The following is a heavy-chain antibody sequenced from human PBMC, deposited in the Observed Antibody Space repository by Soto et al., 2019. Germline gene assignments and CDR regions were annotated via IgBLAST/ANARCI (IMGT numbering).Heavy chain of an antibody. Sequence: ASVKVSCKVSGYTLTELSMHWVRQAPGEGLEWMGGFDPEDGETIYAQQFQGRVTMTEDTSTDTAYMELSSLRSEDTAVYYCARGQLRDTAMVFTRGLYYYYYGMDVWGQGTTVTVSS. CDR3: ARGQLRDTAMVFTRGLYYYYYGMDV. D-gene: IGHD5-18*01. V-gene: IGHV1-24*01. CDR2: FDPEDGET. J-gene: IGHJ6*02. CDR1: GYTLTELS.